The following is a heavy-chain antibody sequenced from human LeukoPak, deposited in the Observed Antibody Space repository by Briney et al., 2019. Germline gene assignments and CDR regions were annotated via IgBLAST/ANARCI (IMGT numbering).Heavy chain of an antibody. CDR1: GYTFTSYG. CDR2: IGAYNGNT. Sequence: GASVKVSCKASGYTFTSYGISWVRQAPGQGLEWMGWIGAYNGNTNYAQKLQGRVTMTTDTSTSTAYMELRSLRSDDTAVYYCARDSAIVVVPAAQWFDPWGQGTLVTVSS. J-gene: IGHJ5*02. V-gene: IGHV1-18*01. D-gene: IGHD2-2*01. CDR3: ARDSAIVVVPAAQWFDP.